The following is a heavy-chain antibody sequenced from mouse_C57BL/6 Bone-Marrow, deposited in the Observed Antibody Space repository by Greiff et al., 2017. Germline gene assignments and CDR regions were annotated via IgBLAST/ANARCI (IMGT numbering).Heavy chain of an antibody. V-gene: IGHV1-76*01. CDR1: GYTFTDYY. CDR3: ARGDYGSRYWYFDV. Sequence: VQLQQSGAELVRPGASVKLSCTASGYTFTDYYINWVKQTPGQGLEWIARIYPGSGNTYYNEKFKGKATLTAEKSSSTAYMQLSRLTSEVSAVYFCARGDYGSRYWYFDVWGTGTTVTVAS. J-gene: IGHJ1*03. CDR2: IYPGSGNT. D-gene: IGHD1-1*01.